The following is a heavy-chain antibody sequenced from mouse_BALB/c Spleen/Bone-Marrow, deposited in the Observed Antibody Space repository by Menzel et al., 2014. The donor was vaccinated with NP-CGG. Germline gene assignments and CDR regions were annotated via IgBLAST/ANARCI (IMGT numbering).Heavy chain of an antibody. CDR2: IYPGSGNT. CDR3: ARAASLDY. J-gene: IGHJ4*01. V-gene: IGHV1-77*01. CDR1: GYAFTDYY. Sequence: VHLVESGAELARPGASVKLSCKASGYAFTDYYVSWVKQRTGQGLEWIGEIYPGSGNTYYNEKFKGKATLTADRSSSTACMQLSSLTSEDSAVYFCARAASLDYWGQGTSVTVSS.